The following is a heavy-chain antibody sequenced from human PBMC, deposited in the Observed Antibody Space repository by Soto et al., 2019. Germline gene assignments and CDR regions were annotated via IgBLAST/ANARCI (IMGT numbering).Heavy chain of an antibody. CDR3: AREATTARLKGWFDH. CDR2: IIPIFGTA. Sequence: ASVKVSCKASGGTFSSYAISWVRQAPGQGLEWMGGIIPIFGTANYAQKFQGRVTITADKSTSTAYMELSSLRSEDTAVYYCAREATTARLKGWFDHWGQGTLVTVSS. J-gene: IGHJ5*02. V-gene: IGHV1-69*06. CDR1: GGTFSSYA. D-gene: IGHD2-21*02.